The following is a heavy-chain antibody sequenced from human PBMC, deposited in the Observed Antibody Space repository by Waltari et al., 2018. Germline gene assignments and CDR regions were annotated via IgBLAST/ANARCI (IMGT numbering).Heavy chain of an antibody. Sequence: QLQLQVSGSGLVRPSETLSPTCGVSGGSINSGDYCWTWIRPPPGKVLAWIGYSYHTGSPYYNPSVRSRVTIAVEGSKNPVALHRTSVRATDTAVYYSARGRYNYASYHGLDVWSQGTTVTVSS. J-gene: IGHJ6*02. V-gene: IGHV4-30-2*01. CDR1: GGSINSGDYC. CDR2: SYHTGSP. D-gene: IGHD1-1*01. CDR3: ARGRYNYASYHGLDV.